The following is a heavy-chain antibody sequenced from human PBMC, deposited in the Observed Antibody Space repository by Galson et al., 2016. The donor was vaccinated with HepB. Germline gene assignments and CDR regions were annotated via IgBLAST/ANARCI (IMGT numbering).Heavy chain of an antibody. CDR1: GFSLSSSGVG. CDR2: IYWDDDK. CDR3: ARETLGYCGGDCYSGCWFDP. V-gene: IGHV2-5*02. Sequence: PALVKPTQTLTLTCTFSGFSLSSSGVGVGWIRQPPGKALEWLALIYWDDDKRYSPSLKSRLTITKDTSKNQVVLTMTNMDPVDTATYYCARETLGYCGGDCYSGCWFDPWGQGTLVTVSS. J-gene: IGHJ5*02. D-gene: IGHD2-21*02.